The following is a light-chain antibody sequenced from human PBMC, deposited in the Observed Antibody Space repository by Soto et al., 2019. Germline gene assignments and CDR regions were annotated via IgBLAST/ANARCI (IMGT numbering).Light chain of an antibody. J-gene: IGKJ5*01. CDR3: QQRSNWPAIT. V-gene: IGKV3-11*01. CDR2: DAS. Sequence: EIVLTQSPATLSLSPGERATLSCRASQSVSSYLAWYQQTPGQAPRLLSYDASNRATGIPARFSGSGSGTDFTLTISSLEPEDFAVYYCQQRSNWPAITFGQGTRLEIK. CDR1: QSVSSY.